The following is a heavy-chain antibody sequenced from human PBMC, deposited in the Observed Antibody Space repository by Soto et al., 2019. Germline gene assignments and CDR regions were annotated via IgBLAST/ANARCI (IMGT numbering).Heavy chain of an antibody. D-gene: IGHD3-9*01. CDR3: ARGRGWLLSPSFDY. V-gene: IGHV3-7*01. J-gene: IGHJ4*02. CDR1: GFTFSSYW. Sequence: GGSLRLSCAASGFTFSSYWMSWVRQAPGKGLEWVANIKQDGSEKYYVDSVKGRFTISRDNAKNSLYLQMNSLRAEDTAVYYCARGRGWLLSPSFDYWGQGTLVTVSS. CDR2: IKQDGSEK.